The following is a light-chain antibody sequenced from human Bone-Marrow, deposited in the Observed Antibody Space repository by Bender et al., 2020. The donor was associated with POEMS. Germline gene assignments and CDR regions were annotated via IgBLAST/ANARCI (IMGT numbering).Light chain of an antibody. CDR2: EVT. Sequence: QSALTQPASVSGSPGQSITISCSGSNSDLGTYDLVSWYQQHPGKAPKLIIYEVTKRPSGTSFRFSASKSGNTASLTMSGRQAEDEAEYFWCSSGGASTWGFGGGTKLA. CDR3: CSSGGASTWG. CDR1: NSDLGTYDL. J-gene: IGLJ3*02. V-gene: IGLV2-23*02.